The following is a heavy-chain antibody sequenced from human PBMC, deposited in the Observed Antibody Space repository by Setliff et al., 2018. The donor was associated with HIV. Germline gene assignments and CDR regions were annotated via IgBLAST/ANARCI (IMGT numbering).Heavy chain of an antibody. Sequence: PSETLSLTCTVSGGSISSYYWSWIRQPPGKGLEWIGHIYIGSTNYNPSLKSRVTISADTSKNQFSLDLTSVTAADTGKYYCARARTIGVSAVFFDPWGQGIPVTVSS. V-gene: IGHV4-4*08. D-gene: IGHD3-3*01. CDR1: GGSISSYY. J-gene: IGHJ5*02. CDR2: IYIGST. CDR3: ARARTIGVSAVFFDP.